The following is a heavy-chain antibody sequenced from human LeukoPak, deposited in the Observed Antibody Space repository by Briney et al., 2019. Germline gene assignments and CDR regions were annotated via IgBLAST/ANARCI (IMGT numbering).Heavy chain of an antibody. CDR3: ARDFRVPAAIDEDEYYYGMDV. D-gene: IGHD2-2*01. CDR2: IGTAGDT. Sequence: HPGGSLRLSCAASGFTFSSYDMHWVRQATGKGLEWVSAIGTAGDTYYPGSVKGRFTISRENAKNSLYLQMNSLRAGDTAVYYCARDFRVPAAIDEDEYYYGMDVWGQGTTVTVSS. V-gene: IGHV3-13*01. J-gene: IGHJ6*02. CDR1: GFTFSSYD.